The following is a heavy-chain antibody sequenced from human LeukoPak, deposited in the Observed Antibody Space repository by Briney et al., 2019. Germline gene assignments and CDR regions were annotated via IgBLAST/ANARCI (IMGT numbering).Heavy chain of an antibody. V-gene: IGHV3-23*01. CDR1: GFTFSSYD. J-gene: IGHJ5*02. Sequence: GGSLRLSCAASGFTFSSYDMTWVRQAPGRGLEWVSSIRPSGDNTYYGDSVKGRFTISRDNSKNTVYLQMNNMRVDDTPVYYCARVAGWHWFDPWGQGSLVTASS. CDR2: IRPSGDNT. D-gene: IGHD6-19*01. CDR3: ARVAGWHWFDP.